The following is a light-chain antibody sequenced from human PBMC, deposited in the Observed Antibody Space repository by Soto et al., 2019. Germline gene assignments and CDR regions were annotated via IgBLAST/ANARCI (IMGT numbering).Light chain of an antibody. CDR2: GAS. CDR3: QQYNNWPFT. CDR1: QSFGNN. V-gene: IGKV3D-15*01. Sequence: IVMTQSPATLSVSPGERATLSCRASQSFGNNLAWYQQKPGQAPRLLIYGASTRATGIPARFSGSGSGTEFTLTISSLLSEDFAIYSCQQYNNWPFTFGPGTKVDI. J-gene: IGKJ3*01.